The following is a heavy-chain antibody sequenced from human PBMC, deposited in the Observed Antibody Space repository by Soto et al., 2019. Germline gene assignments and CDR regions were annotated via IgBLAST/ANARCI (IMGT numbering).Heavy chain of an antibody. CDR2: INPSGGST. D-gene: IGHD3-22*01. CDR3: ARAGYYDSSGFYYDY. Sequence: GASVKVSCKASGYIFTNHYIHWVRQAPGQGLEWMGKINPSGGSTNYLQKFQGRVTMTRDTSTSTVYMELSSLRSEDTAVYFCARAGYYDSSGFYYDYWGQGTLVTVSS. J-gene: IGHJ4*02. CDR1: GYIFTNHY. V-gene: IGHV1-46*01.